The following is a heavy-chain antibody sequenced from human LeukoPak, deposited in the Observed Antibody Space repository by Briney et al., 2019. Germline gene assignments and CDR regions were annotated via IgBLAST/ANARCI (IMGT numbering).Heavy chain of an antibody. Sequence: SETLSLSCAMYGGSSTGDNWSWIREPPQEGLECSGYIYHSGSTYYNPSLKSRVTISVDRSNNQFSLKLSCVAAADTAVYYCAREAGGSDTAMARDYWGQGTLVTVPS. CDR3: AREAGGSDTAMARDY. CDR1: GGSSTGDN. D-gene: IGHD5-18*01. V-gene: IGHV4-34*01. CDR2: IYHSGST. J-gene: IGHJ4*02.